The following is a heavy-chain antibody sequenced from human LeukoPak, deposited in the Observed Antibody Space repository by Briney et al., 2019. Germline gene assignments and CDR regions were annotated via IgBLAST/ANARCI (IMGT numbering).Heavy chain of an antibody. CDR1: GGSISSYY. D-gene: IGHD6-13*01. CDR2: IYYSGST. J-gene: IGHJ4*02. V-gene: IGHV4-59*01. CDR3: ASGVAAAGPFDY. Sequence: PSETLSLTCTVSGGSISSYYWSWIRQPPGKGLEWIGYIYYSGSTNYNPSLKSRVTISVDTSKNQFSLKLSSVTAADTAVYYCASGVAAAGPFDYWGQGTLVTASS.